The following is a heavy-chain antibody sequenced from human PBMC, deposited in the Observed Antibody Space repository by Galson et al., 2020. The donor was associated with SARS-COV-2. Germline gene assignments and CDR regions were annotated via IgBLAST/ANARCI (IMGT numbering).Heavy chain of an antibody. Sequence: SETLSLTCTVSGGSISSYYWSWIRQPPGKGLEWIGYIYYSGSTNYNPSLKSRVTISVDTSKNQFSLKLSSVTAADTAVYYCARELGVVPAARWFDPWGQGTLVTVSS. CDR2: IYYSGST. V-gene: IGHV4-59*01. CDR1: GGSISSYY. J-gene: IGHJ5*02. D-gene: IGHD2-2*01. CDR3: ARELGVVPAARWFDP.